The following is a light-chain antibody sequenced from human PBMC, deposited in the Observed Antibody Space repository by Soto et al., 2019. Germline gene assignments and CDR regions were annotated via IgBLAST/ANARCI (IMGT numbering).Light chain of an antibody. CDR2: GAS. CDR3: QQHGSSPRT. Sequence: EIVLTQSPGTLSFSPGERATLSCRASQSVSSSYLAWYQQKPGQAPRLLMVGASSRATGIPDRFSGSGSGTDFTLTISRLEPEDFAVYYCQQHGSSPRTFGQGTKVDI. CDR1: QSVSSSY. J-gene: IGKJ1*01. V-gene: IGKV3-20*01.